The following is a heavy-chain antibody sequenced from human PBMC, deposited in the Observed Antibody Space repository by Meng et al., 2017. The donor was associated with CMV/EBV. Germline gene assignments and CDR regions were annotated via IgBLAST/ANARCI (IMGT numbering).Heavy chain of an antibody. CDR3: AHSLGYYDFWSGYLYYFDY. D-gene: IGHD3-3*01. V-gene: IGHV2-5*01. Sequence: LSTSGVGLSWIRQPPGKALEWLALIYWNDDKRYSPSLKSRLTITKDTSKNQVVLTMTNMDPVDTATYYCAHSLGYYDFWSGYLYYFDYWGQGTLVTVSS. CDR1: LSTSGVG. CDR2: IYWNDDK. J-gene: IGHJ4*02.